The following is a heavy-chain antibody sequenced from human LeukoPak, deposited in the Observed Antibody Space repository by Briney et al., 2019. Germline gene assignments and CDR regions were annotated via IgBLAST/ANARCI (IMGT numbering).Heavy chain of an antibody. Sequence: SETLSLTCAVYGGSFSGYYWSWIRQPPGKGLEWIGEINHSGSTNYNPSLKSRVTMSVDTSKNQFSLKLSSVTAADTAVYYCASSEDTAMTDFDYWGQGTLVTVSS. CDR3: ASSEDTAMTDFDY. CDR1: GGSFSGYY. CDR2: INHSGST. V-gene: IGHV4-34*01. D-gene: IGHD5-18*01. J-gene: IGHJ4*02.